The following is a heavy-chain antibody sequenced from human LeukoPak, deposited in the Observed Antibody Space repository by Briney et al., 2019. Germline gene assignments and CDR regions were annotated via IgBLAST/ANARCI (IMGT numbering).Heavy chain of an antibody. V-gene: IGHV3-21*01. CDR3: ATRASSGGTRAFDY. D-gene: IGHD2-15*01. CDR1: GFTFSSYS. J-gene: IGHJ4*02. Sequence: PGGSLRLSCAASGFTFSSYSMNWVRQAPGKGLEWVSSISSSSSYIYYADSVKGRFTITRDNAKNSLYLQMNSLRAEDTAVYYCATRASSGGTRAFDYWGQGTLVTVSS. CDR2: ISSSSSYI.